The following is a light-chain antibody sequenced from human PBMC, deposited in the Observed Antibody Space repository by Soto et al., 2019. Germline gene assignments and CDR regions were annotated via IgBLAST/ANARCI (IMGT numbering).Light chain of an antibody. J-gene: IGKJ2*01. CDR2: GAS. CDR3: QQYDTSPPMYT. Sequence: EIVFTQSPGTLSLSPGERATLSCRASQSVSSSYLAWYQQKPGQAPRLLIYGASSRATGIPDRFSGSGSGTDFTLTISRLEPDDVAVYYCQQYDTSPPMYTFGQGTKVDI. CDR1: QSVSSSY. V-gene: IGKV3-20*01.